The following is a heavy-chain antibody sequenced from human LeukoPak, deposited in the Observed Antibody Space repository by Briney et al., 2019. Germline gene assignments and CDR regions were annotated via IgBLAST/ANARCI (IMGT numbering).Heavy chain of an antibody. J-gene: IGHJ5*02. Sequence: PSETLSLTCTVSGGSISRGSYYWGWLRQPPGKGLEWIGIIYYSGSTYYNPSLKSRLTISENTSKKQFSLKLSSVTATDTAVYYCARRGYCSSTSCYEYWFDPWGQGTLVTVSS. CDR2: IYYSGST. V-gene: IGHV4-39*01. CDR3: ARRGYCSSTSCYEYWFDP. CDR1: GGSISRGSYY. D-gene: IGHD2-2*01.